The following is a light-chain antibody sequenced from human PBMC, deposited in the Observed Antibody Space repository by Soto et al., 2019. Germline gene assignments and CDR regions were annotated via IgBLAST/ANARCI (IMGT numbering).Light chain of an antibody. J-gene: IGKJ5*01. CDR2: DVL. V-gene: IGKV1-33*01. Sequence: DIQMTQSPSSLSASVGDRVTISCQASRDINNYLNWFQQKPGKAPKLLIYDVLNLETGVPSRFSGSGSGAYFTLTISSLQPEDIATYYCQQYDKLPITFGHGTRLEIK. CDR1: RDINNY. CDR3: QQYDKLPIT.